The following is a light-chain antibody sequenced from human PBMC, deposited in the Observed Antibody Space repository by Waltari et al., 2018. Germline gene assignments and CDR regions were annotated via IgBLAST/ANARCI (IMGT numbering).Light chain of an antibody. CDR3: LQYNSNPYS. CDR1: QGISTY. CDR2: AAS. Sequence: DIQMTQSPSSLSASAGDRVTITCRASQGISTYLNWYQQKPGKPPKRLIYAASSLESGVPSRFSGSGSGTDFTLTISSLQPEDFATYYCLQYNSNPYSFGQGTKVEIK. V-gene: IGKV1-17*01. J-gene: IGKJ2*03.